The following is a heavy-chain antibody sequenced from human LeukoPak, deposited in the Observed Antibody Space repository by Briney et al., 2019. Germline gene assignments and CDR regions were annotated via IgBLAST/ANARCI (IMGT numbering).Heavy chain of an antibody. Sequence: GGSLRLSCAASGFTFSNAWMSWVRQAPGKGLEWVGRIKSKTDGGTTDYAAPAKGRFTISRDDSKNTLYLQMNSLKTEDTAVYYCTTGDCRSTSCYTDYYYYYMDVWGKGTTVTVSS. CDR1: GFTFSNAW. J-gene: IGHJ6*03. CDR3: TTGDCRSTSCYTDYYYYYMDV. V-gene: IGHV3-15*01. D-gene: IGHD2-2*02. CDR2: IKSKTDGGTT.